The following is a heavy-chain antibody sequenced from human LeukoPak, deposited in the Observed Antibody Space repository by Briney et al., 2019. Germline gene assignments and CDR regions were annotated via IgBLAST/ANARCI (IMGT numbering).Heavy chain of an antibody. CDR1: GFTFSSYD. CDR3: ARGGGSYYFDY. J-gene: IGHJ4*02. D-gene: IGHD3-10*01. V-gene: IGHV3-21*01. Sequence: GGSLRLSCAASGFTFSSYDMNWVRQAPGKGLEWVSSISSSSIYIYYADSVKGRFTISRDNSKNTLYLQMNSLRAEDTAVYYCARGGGSYYFDYRGQGTLVTVSS. CDR2: ISSSSIYI.